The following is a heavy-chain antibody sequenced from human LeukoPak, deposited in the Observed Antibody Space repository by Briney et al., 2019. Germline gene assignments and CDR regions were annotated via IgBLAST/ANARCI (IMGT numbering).Heavy chain of an antibody. Sequence: GGSLRLSCAASGFTFSSYSMNWVRQAPGKGLEWVSSISSSSSYIYYADSVKGRFTISRDNAKNSLYLQMNSLRAEDTAVYYCARGGGLRDGTYYFDYWGQGTLVTVSS. CDR1: GFTFSSYS. V-gene: IGHV3-21*01. D-gene: IGHD5-24*01. CDR3: ARGGGLRDGTYYFDY. CDR2: ISSSSSYI. J-gene: IGHJ4*02.